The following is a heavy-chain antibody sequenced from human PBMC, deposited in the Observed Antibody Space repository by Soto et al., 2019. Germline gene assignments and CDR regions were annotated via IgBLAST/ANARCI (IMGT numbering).Heavy chain of an antibody. D-gene: IGHD5-12*01. J-gene: IGHJ6*02. CDR2: ISSSGSTI. V-gene: IGHV3-48*03. CDR3: ARSDSGYDSRYYYYGMDV. CDR1: GFTFSSYE. Sequence: ILSCAASGFTFSSYEMNWVRQAPGKGLEWVSYISSSGSTIYYADSVKGRFTISRDNAKNSLYLQMNSLRAEDTAVYYCARSDSGYDSRYYYYGMDVWGQGTTVTVSS.